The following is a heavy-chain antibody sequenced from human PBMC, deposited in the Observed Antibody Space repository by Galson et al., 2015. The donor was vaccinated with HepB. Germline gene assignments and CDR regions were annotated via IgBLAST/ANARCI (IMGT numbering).Heavy chain of an antibody. CDR3: AKSRSQYYYYGMDV. V-gene: IGHV3-30*02. CDR2: IRYDGDNK. Sequence: SLRLSCAASGFTFNSYGMHWVRQAPGKGLEWVAFIRYDGDNKYYGDSVKGRFTTSRDNSKNTLYLQMNSLRAEDTAVFYCAKSRSQYYYYGMDVWGQGTTVTVSS. CDR1: GFTFNSYG. J-gene: IGHJ6*02.